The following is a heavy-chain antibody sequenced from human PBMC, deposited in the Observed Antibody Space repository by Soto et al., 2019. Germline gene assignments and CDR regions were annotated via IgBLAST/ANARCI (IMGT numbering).Heavy chain of an antibody. CDR2: ISSSSSYI. J-gene: IGHJ3*02. CDR3: ARIFGWNVRAFDI. CDR1: GFTFSSYS. Sequence: PGGSLRLSCAASGFTFSSYSMNWVRQAPGKGLEWVSSISSSSSYIYYADSVKGRFTISRDNAKNSLYLQMNSLRAEDTAVYYCARIFGWNVRAFDIWGQGTMVTVSS. D-gene: IGHD3-3*01. V-gene: IGHV3-21*01.